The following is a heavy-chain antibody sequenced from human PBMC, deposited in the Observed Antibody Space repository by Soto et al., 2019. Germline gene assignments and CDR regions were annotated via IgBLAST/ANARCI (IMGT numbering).Heavy chain of an antibody. CDR2: ISFDGSKK. CDR3: AKARGPYGDYVATPFDY. CDR1: GFSFSSYA. D-gene: IGHD4-17*01. J-gene: IGHJ4*02. V-gene: IGHV3-30*18. Sequence: QVQLVESGGGVVQPGRSLRLSCTASGFSFSSYAMHWVRQAPGEGLEWVAVISFDGSKKYSADSVKGRFTISRDNSKNTLYLQMNSLRAEDTAVYYCAKARGPYGDYVATPFDYWGQGTLVTVSS.